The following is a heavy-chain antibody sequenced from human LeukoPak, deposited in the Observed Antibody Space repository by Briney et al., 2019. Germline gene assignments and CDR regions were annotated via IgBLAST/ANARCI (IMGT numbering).Heavy chain of an antibody. V-gene: IGHV1-18*01. CDR2: ISTYNGDT. D-gene: IGHD6-19*01. J-gene: IGHJ5*02. Sequence: ASVKVSCKASGYTFTSYGISWVRQAPGQGLEWMGWISTYNGDTNYAQKLQGRVTTTTDTSTNTAYMELRSLRSDDTAVYYCARFRGSGWYSFDLWGQGTLVTVSS. CDR1: GYTFTSYG. CDR3: ARFRGSGWYSFDL.